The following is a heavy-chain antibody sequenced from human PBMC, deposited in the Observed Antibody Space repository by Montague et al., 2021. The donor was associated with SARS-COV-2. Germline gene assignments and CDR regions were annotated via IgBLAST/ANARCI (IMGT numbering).Heavy chain of an antibody. CDR2: IYYSGST. J-gene: IGHJ4*02. V-gene: IGHV4-59*01. Sequence: SETLSLTCTVSGGSISSYYWSWIRQPPGKGLEWIGYIYYSGSTNYNPSLKSRVTISVDTSKNQFSLKLSSVTAADTAVYYCAREREGYSSSWYLDYWGQGTPVTVSS. CDR3: AREREGYSSSWYLDY. D-gene: IGHD6-13*01. CDR1: GGSISSYY.